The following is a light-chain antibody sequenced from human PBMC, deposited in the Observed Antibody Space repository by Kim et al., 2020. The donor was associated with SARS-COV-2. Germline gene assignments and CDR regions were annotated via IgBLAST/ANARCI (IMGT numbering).Light chain of an antibody. CDR3: QQYYSYWLT. CDR1: QGISSY. J-gene: IGKJ4*01. V-gene: IGKV1-8*01. CDR2: AAS. Sequence: SASTGDRVTITCRASQGISSYLAWYQQKPGKAPKLLIYAASTLQSGVPSRFSGSGSGTDFTLTISCLQSEDFATYYCQQYYSYWLTFGGGTKLEIK.